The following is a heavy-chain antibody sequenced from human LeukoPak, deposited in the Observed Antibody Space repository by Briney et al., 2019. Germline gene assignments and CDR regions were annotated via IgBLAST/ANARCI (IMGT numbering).Heavy chain of an antibody. D-gene: IGHD5-24*01. Sequence: GESLKISCKGSGYSFPDYWIDWVRQMPGQGLEWMRIIYPADSDTRYSPSFQGQVTISADKSINTAYLQWSTLKASDTATYYCARRRGDGYNSPFDYWGQGTLVTVPS. J-gene: IGHJ4*02. V-gene: IGHV5-51*01. CDR2: IYPADSDT. CDR3: ARRRGDGYNSPFDY. CDR1: GYSFPDYW.